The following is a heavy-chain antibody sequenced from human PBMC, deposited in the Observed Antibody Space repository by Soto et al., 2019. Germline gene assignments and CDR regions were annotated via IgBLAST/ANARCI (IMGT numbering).Heavy chain of an antibody. CDR3: ARVAKYYDILTGYGSYGNWFDP. V-gene: IGHV4-4*02. CDR2: IYHSGST. D-gene: IGHD3-9*01. J-gene: IGHJ5*02. CDR1: SGSISSSNW. Sequence: QVQLQESGPGLVKPSGTLSLTCAVSSGSISSSNWWSWVRQPPGKGLEWIGEIYHSGSTNYNPSLKSRATISVDKSKIQFSLKLSSVTAADTAVYYCARVAKYYDILTGYGSYGNWFDPWGQGTLVTVSS.